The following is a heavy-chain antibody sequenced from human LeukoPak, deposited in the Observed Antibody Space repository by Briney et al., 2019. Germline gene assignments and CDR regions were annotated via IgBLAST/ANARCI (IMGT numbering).Heavy chain of an antibody. V-gene: IGHV3-30*02. CDR2: IRYDGSNK. Sequence: GGSLRLSCAASGFTFSSYGMHWVRQAPGKGLEWVAFIRYDGSNKYYADSVKGRFTISRDNSKNTLYLQMNSLRAEDTAVYYCAKRGYCSSTSCQIFDYWGRGTLVTVSS. CDR1: GFTFSSYG. J-gene: IGHJ4*02. D-gene: IGHD2-2*01. CDR3: AKRGYCSSTSCQIFDY.